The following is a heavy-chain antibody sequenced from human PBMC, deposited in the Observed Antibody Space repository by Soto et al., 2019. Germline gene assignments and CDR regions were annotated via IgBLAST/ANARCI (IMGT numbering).Heavy chain of an antibody. CDR2: INHSGTI. D-gene: IGHD2-21*02. CDR3: ARADRTLVTSYSLDV. J-gene: IGHJ6*02. V-gene: IGHV4-34*01. CDR1: GGSHAGDT. Sequence: PYATLSLTRNVYGGSHAGDTWTWNGKAPGKGLEWIGEINHSGTINFDPSLRSRLTISLDTSKKEFSLKVSSVTDADTATYYCARADRTLVTSYSLDVWGQGTTVT.